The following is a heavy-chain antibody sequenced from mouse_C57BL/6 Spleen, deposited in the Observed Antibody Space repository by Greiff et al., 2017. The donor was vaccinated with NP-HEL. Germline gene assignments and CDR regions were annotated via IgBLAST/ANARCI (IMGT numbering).Heavy chain of an antibody. J-gene: IGHJ2*01. D-gene: IGHD1-1*02. CDR2: IRSKSNNYAT. CDR3: VRDYAPYYFDY. V-gene: IGHV10-1*01. Sequence: DVKLVESGGGLVQPKGSLKLSCAASGFSFNTYAMNWVRQAPGKGLEWVARIRSKSNNYATYYADSVKDRFTISRDDSESMLYLQMNNLKTEDTAMYYCVRDYAPYYFDYWGQGTTLTVSS. CDR1: GFSFNTYA.